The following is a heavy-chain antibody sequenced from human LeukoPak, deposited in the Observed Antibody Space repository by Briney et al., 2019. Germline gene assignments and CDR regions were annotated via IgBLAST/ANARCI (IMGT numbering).Heavy chain of an antibody. CDR3: AKDGAYYYDSSGYPRV. Sequence: GGPLRLSCAASGFTFSSYGMHWVRQAPGKGLEWVAFIRYDGSNKYYADSVKGRFTISRDNSKNTLYLQMNSLRAEDTAVYYCAKDGAYYYDSSGYPRVWGQGTLVTVSS. V-gene: IGHV3-30*02. D-gene: IGHD3-22*01. CDR1: GFTFSSYG. CDR2: IRYDGSNK. J-gene: IGHJ4*02.